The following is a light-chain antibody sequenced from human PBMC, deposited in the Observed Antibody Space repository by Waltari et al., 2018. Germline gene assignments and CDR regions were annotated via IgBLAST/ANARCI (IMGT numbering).Light chain of an antibody. V-gene: IGKV1-39*01. CDR1: QRISNY. CDR3: QQGYSSPLT. Sequence: DIQMTQSPSSLSASLGDRVTITCRASQRISNYVNWYQQKAGKATKLLIYLASTLQSGVPSRFSGSGSGTDFTLTINSLQPEDFATYFCQQGYSSPLTFGGGTQVEIK. J-gene: IGKJ4*01. CDR2: LAS.